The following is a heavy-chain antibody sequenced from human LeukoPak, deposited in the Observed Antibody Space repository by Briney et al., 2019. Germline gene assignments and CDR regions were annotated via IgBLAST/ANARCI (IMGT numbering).Heavy chain of an antibody. Sequence: SVKVSCKASGGTFSSYAVSWVRQAPGQGLEWMGGIIPIFGTANYAQKFQGRVTMTRDTSTSTVYMELSSLRSEDTAVYYCAREGFPPKISDFWSGLGPYYYYGMDVWGQGTTVTVSS. D-gene: IGHD3-3*01. CDR3: AREGFPPKISDFWSGLGPYYYYGMDV. CDR1: GGTFSSYA. V-gene: IGHV1-69*05. J-gene: IGHJ6*02. CDR2: IIPIFGTA.